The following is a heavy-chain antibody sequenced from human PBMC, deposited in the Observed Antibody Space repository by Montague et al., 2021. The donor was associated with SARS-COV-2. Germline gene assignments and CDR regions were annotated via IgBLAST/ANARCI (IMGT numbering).Heavy chain of an antibody. D-gene: IGHD3-9*01. Sequence: SETLSLTCAVSGGSIDNSYWTWIRQPPGTRLGWIGYVSYRGNTNYNPSLKSRVTISVDMSRNQFTLKLTSVTPADTALYYCARGDILTGSYYFDSWGQGTPVTVSS. V-gene: IGHV4-59*12. CDR2: VSYRGNT. J-gene: IGHJ4*02. CDR3: ARGDILTGSYYFDS. CDR1: GGSIDNSY.